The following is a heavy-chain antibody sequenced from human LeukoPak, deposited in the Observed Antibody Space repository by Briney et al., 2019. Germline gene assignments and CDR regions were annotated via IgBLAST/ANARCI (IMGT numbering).Heavy chain of an antibody. J-gene: IGHJ6*02. CDR3: AREGAMVRGEYYYYYGMDV. CDR1: GYTFTIYG. V-gene: IGHV1-18*01. Sequence: ASVTDSCKASGYTFTIYGISWVRQAPGQGLEWMGWISAYNGNTNYPQKLQGRVTMTTDTSTSTAYMELRSLRSDDTAVYYCAREGAMVRGEYYYYYGMDVWGQGTTVTVSS. CDR2: ISAYNGNT. D-gene: IGHD3-10*01.